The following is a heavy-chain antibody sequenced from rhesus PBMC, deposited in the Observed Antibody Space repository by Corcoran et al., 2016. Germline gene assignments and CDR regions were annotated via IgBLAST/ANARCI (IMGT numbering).Heavy chain of an antibody. CDR1: GGSISSGYD. V-gene: IGHV4-76*01. CDR2: NNGSRGTT. CDR3: ARGYDY. J-gene: IGHJ4*01. Sequence: QVQLQESGPGVVKPSETLSLTCAVSGGSISSGYDWSWLRQPPGKGVEWIGYNNGSRGTTNYTPSLKNRVTISKDASKNQFSLKLSSVPAADTAVYYCARGYDYWGQGVLVTVSS. D-gene: IGHD5-24*01.